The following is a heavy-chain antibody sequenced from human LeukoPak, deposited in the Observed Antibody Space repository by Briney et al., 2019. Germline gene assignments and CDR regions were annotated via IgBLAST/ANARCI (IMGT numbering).Heavy chain of an antibody. D-gene: IGHD3-10*01. J-gene: IGHJ4*02. Sequence: SETLSLTCAVYGGSFSGYYWSWIRQTPLKGLEWLGQVNDSGSANYNPSLRSRVTMSVDTSKNQFSMNLTSVTAADTAVYFCASSYYGTVGFSPFDYWGQGTLVTVSS. CDR2: VNDSGSA. CDR3: ASSYYGTVGFSPFDY. CDR1: GGSFSGYY. V-gene: IGHV4-34*01.